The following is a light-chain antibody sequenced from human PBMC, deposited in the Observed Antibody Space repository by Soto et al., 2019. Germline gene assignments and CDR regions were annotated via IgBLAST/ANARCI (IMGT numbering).Light chain of an antibody. CDR2: DVT. J-gene: IGLJ1*01. Sequence: QSALTQPASVSGSPGQSITISCTGTSSDIGAYNYVSWYQQHPGKAPKLKIXDVTNRPSGVSHRFSGSKSVNTASLTISGLQSEDEANYYCSSYISSTTPYYVCGTGAKVTVL. V-gene: IGLV2-14*01. CDR3: SSYISSTTPYYV. CDR1: SSDIGAYNY.